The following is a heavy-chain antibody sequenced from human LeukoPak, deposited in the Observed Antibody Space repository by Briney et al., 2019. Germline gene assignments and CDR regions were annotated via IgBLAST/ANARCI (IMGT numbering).Heavy chain of an antibody. CDR2: IYYSGST. J-gene: IGHJ3*02. Sequence: SETLSLTCTVSGGSISSYYWGWIRQPPGKGLEWIGSIYYSGSTYYNPSLKSRVTISVDTSKNQFSLKLSSVTAADTAVYYCARHQGSGWHNDAFDIWGQGTMVTVSS. CDR3: ARHQGSGWHNDAFDI. V-gene: IGHV4-39*01. D-gene: IGHD6-19*01. CDR1: GGSISSYY.